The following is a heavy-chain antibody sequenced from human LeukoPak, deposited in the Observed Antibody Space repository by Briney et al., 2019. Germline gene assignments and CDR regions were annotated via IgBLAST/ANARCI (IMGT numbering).Heavy chain of an antibody. J-gene: IGHJ5*02. CDR3: ASQCYFGAGSVRGWFDP. D-gene: IGHD3-10*01. CDR1: GDSVTSSNYY. Sequence: PSETLSLTCSVSGDSVTSSNYYWGWIRQPPGKGLEWIGTIDNTGTTYYNPSLKSRVTISLGTSKNQLSLRLISVTAADTAVYFCASQCYFGAGSVRGWFDPWGQGTLVTVSS. CDR2: IDNTGTT. V-gene: IGHV4-39*07.